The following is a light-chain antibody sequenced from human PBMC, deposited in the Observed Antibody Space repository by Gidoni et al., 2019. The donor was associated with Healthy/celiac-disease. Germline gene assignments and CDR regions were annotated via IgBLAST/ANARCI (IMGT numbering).Light chain of an antibody. CDR2: AAS. CDR1: QSISSY. V-gene: IGKV1-39*01. CDR3: QQSYSTLWT. J-gene: IGKJ1*01. Sequence: DIQMNQSPSFLSASVGDRVTITCRASQSISSYLNWYQQKPGKAPKLLIYAASSLQSGVPSMVSGSGSGTDFTLTISSLQPEDFATYYCQQSYSTLWTFGQGTKVEIK.